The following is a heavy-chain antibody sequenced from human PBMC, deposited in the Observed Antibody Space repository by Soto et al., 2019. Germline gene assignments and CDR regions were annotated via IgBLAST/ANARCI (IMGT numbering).Heavy chain of an antibody. J-gene: IGHJ4*02. V-gene: IGHV1-46*01. D-gene: IGHD3-22*01. CDR1: GYSFTTYY. Sequence: ASVKVSCKASGYSFTTYYIHWVRQAPGQGLEWMGIINPSGGSTTYVQNFQGRVTMTRDTSTSTVYMELSRLRSEDTAVYYCTRGGPLYYDSSGYYYYFDYWGQGTLVTVSS. CDR3: TRGGPLYYDSSGYYYYFDY. CDR2: INPSGGST.